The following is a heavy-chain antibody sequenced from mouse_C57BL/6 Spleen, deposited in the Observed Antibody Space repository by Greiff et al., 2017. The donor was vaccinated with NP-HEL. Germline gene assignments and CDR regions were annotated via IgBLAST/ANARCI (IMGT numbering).Heavy chain of an antibody. Sequence: EVQLQQSGPELVKPGASVKISCKASGYSFTGYYMNWVKQSPEKSLEWIGEINPSTGGTTYNQKFKAKATLTVDKSSSTAYMQLKSLTSEDSAVYYCARLGITTVIEGVGAMDYWGQRTSVTVSS. CDR3: ARLGITTVIEGVGAMDY. CDR2: INPSTGGT. D-gene: IGHD1-1*01. CDR1: GYSFTGYY. J-gene: IGHJ4*01. V-gene: IGHV1-42*01.